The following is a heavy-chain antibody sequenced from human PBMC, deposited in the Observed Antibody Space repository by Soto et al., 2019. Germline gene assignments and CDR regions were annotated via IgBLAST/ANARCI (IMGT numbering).Heavy chain of an antibody. CDR1: GFPFSSYV. CDR3: AKDSNKYSSSRRGLYFYY. J-gene: IGHJ4*01. V-gene: IGHV3-23*01. CDR2: ISGGGSNT. D-gene: IGHD6-6*01. Sequence: EVQLLESGGGLVQRGGSLRLSCAASGFPFSSYVMSWVRQAPGKGLEGVSGISGGGSNTFYADSVKGPFTICRDNSKNTLLLQMNSLEAEDTALYYCAKDSNKYSSSRRGLYFYYCCHAIRVTVSS.